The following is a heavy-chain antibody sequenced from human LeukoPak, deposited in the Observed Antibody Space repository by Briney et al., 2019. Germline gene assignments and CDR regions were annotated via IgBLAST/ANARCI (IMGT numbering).Heavy chain of an antibody. V-gene: IGHV1-18*01. J-gene: IGHJ4*02. CDR3: ARAGLGYSGYDEYYFDY. CDR1: GYTFTSYG. Sequence: ASVKVSCKASGYTFTSYGISWVRQAPGQGLEWMGWISAYNGNTNYAQKLQGRVTMTTDTSTSTAYMELRSLRSDDTAVYYCARAGLGYSGYDEYYFDYWGQGTLVTVSS. CDR2: ISAYNGNT. D-gene: IGHD5-12*01.